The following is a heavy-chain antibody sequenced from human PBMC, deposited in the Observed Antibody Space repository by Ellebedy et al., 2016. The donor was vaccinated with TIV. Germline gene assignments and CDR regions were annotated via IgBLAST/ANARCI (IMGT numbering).Heavy chain of an antibody. CDR1: GFTFSSYA. J-gene: IGHJ6*02. CDR3: ARAGRDYDFWSGYYFPPHGMDV. CDR2: ISYDGSNK. Sequence: GESLKISCAASGFTFSSYAMHWVRQAPGKGLEWVAVISYDGSNKYYADSVKGRFTISRDNAKNSLYLQMNSLRAEDTAVYYCARAGRDYDFWSGYYFPPHGMDVWGQGTTVTVSS. V-gene: IGHV3-30-3*01. D-gene: IGHD3-3*01.